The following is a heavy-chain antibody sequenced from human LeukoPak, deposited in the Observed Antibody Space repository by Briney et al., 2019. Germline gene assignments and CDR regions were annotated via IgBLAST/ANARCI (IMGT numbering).Heavy chain of an antibody. CDR3: ARDGDAFDI. Sequence: ASVKVSCKVSGYTFTGYYMHWVRQAPGQGLAWMGRINPNSGGTNYAQKFQGRVTMTRDTSISTAYMELSRLRSDDTAVYHCARDGDAFDIWGQGTMVTVSS. J-gene: IGHJ3*02. CDR2: INPNSGGT. V-gene: IGHV1-2*06. CDR1: GYTFTGYY.